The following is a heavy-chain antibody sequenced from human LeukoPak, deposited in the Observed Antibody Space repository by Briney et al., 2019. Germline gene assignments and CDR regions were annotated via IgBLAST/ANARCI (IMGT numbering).Heavy chain of an antibody. D-gene: IGHD3-22*01. J-gene: IGHJ4*02. CDR3: ARDQAYHYDSSGYYLLFYFDF. CDR2: TYYSGGT. Sequence: SETLSLTCTVSGGSISSSSYYWGWIRQPPGKGLEWIGSTYYSGGTYYNPSLKSRVTISVDTSKNQFSLKLSSVTAADTAVYYCARDQAYHYDSSGYYLLFYFDFWGQGTLVTVSS. V-gene: IGHV4-39*07. CDR1: GGSISSSSYY.